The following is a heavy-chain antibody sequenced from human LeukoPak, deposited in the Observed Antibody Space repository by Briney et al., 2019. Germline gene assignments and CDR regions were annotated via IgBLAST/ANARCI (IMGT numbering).Heavy chain of an antibody. J-gene: IGHJ5*02. Sequence: PSETLSLTCTVSGGSISSYYWSWIRQPPGKGLEWIGYIYYSGSTNYNPSLKSRVTISVDTSKNQFSLNLNSVTAADTAVYYCARDTFGNSTFGRFDPWGQGTLVTVSS. CDR3: ARDTFGNSTFGRFDP. V-gene: IGHV4-59*12. CDR2: IYYSGST. D-gene: IGHD3-16*01. CDR1: GGSISSYY.